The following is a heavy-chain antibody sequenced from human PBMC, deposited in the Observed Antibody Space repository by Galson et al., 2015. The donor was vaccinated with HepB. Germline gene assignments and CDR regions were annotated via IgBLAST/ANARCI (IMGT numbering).Heavy chain of an antibody. Sequence: SLRLSCAASGFTFSSYAMHWVRQAPGKGLEWVAVISCDGSNNYYADSVKGRFTITRDNSKKTLYLQMNSMRAEDTAAYYCAGESAAGTPWGRSFDYWVQVTLVTVSS. D-gene: IGHD6-13*01. CDR1: GFTFSSYA. CDR2: ISCDGSNN. V-gene: IGHV3-30-3*01. J-gene: IGHJ4*02. CDR3: AGESAAGTPWGRSFDY.